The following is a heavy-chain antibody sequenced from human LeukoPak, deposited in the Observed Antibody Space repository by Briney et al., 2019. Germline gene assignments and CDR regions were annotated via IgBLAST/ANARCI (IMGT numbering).Heavy chain of an antibody. J-gene: IGHJ6*02. CDR3: ARWLTQWLEGLNYYGMDV. D-gene: IGHD6-19*01. CDR2: ISSGSSTI. V-gene: IGHV3-48*04. Sequence: GGSLRLSCAASAFTFTSYSMNWVRQAPGKGLEWVSYISSGSSTIYYADSVKGRFTISRDNAKSSLYLQMNSLRAEDTAVHYCARWLTQWLEGLNYYGMDVWGQGTTVTVSS. CDR1: AFTFTSYS.